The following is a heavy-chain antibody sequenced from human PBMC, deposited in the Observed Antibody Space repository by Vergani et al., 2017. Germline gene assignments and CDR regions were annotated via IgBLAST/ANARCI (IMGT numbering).Heavy chain of an antibody. V-gene: IGHV5-51*01. CDR1: GYSFTSYW. J-gene: IGHJ5*02. D-gene: IGHD6-19*01. CDR3: ARCIAVADTASPGXFDP. CDR2: IYPGDSDT. Sequence: EVQLVQSGAEVKKPGASLKISCKVSGYSFTSYWIGWVRPIPGKGLEWMGIIYPGDSDTRYSPSFQGQVTSSAYKAISTAYLQWSSLKASDTAMYYCARCIAVADTASPGXFDPWGQGTLVTVSS.